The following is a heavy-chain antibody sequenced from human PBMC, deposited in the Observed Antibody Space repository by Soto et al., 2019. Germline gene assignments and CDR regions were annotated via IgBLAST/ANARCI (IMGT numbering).Heavy chain of an antibody. Sequence: EVQLVESGGGLVQPGGSLRLSCAASGFTFSSYWMHWVRQAPGKGLVWVSRINPDGSTTNYADSVKGRFTISRDNAKNTLYLHMNSLRAEDTAVYYCARVAVAAYHFDYWGQGTLVTVSS. CDR3: ARVAVAAYHFDY. V-gene: IGHV3-74*01. J-gene: IGHJ4*02. CDR2: INPDGSTT. D-gene: IGHD6-19*01. CDR1: GFTFSSYW.